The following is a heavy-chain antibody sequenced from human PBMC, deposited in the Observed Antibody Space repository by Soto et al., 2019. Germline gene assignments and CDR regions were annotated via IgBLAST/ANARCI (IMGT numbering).Heavy chain of an antibody. D-gene: IGHD3-10*01. Sequence: QVQLVQSGAEMKKPGSSVKVSCQSSGGTFNTYAMNWVRQAPGQGPEWMGDISPMFGAANYAPKFQGRVTITADEATGTSYMQLNTLTSGDTALYFRAREVQVHTPAFVYWGQGTLVTVSS. CDR2: ISPMFGAA. V-gene: IGHV1-69*19. CDR1: GGTFNTYA. CDR3: AREVQVHTPAFVY. J-gene: IGHJ4*02.